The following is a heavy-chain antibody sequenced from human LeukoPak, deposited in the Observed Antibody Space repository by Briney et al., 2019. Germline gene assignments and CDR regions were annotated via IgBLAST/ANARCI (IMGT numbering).Heavy chain of an antibody. Sequence: SGGSLRLSCAASGFTFGRYAMSWVRQAPGKGLEWVSTIGGSGVTTYYADSVKGRFTISRDNSKNTMYLQMNSLRAEDTALYYCAKDRPYDYDSSGFMAFDIWGQGTMVT. D-gene: IGHD3-22*01. CDR1: GFTFGRYA. V-gene: IGHV3-23*01. CDR2: IGGSGVTT. J-gene: IGHJ3*02. CDR3: AKDRPYDYDSSGFMAFDI.